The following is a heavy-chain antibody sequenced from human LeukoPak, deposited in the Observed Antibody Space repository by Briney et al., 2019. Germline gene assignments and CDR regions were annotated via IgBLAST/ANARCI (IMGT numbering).Heavy chain of an antibody. V-gene: IGHV4-34*01. D-gene: IGHD3-22*01. J-gene: IGHJ6*02. Sequence: SETLSLTCAVYGGSFSGYYWSWIRQPPGKGLEWIGEINHSGSTNYNPSPKSRVTISVDTSQNQFSLKLSSVTAADTAVYYCARFHSYYYDSSGYYRSYYYGMDVWGQGTTVTVSS. CDR2: INHSGST. CDR1: GGSFSGYY. CDR3: ARFHSYYYDSSGYYRSYYYGMDV.